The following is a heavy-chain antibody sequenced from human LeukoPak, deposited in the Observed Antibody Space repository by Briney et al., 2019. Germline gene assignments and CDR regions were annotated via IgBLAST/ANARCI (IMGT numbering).Heavy chain of an antibody. CDR3: ARASRDGYNQNFDH. V-gene: IGHV5-51*01. CDR2: IYPGDSDT. CDR1: GYSFSSYW. D-gene: IGHD5-24*01. Sequence: GESLKISCKGSGYSFSSYWIAWVRQMPGKGLEWMGIIYPGDSDTRYSPSFQGQVTLSADKSITTAYLQWSSLKASDTAMYYCARASRDGYNQNFDHWGQGTLVTVSS. J-gene: IGHJ4*02.